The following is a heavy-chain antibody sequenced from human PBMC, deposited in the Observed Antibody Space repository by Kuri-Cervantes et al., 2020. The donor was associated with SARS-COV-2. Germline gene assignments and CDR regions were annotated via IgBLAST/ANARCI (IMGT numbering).Heavy chain of an antibody. CDR3: GKDLDTYSESPAIDP. D-gene: IGHD5-12*01. CDR1: GFTFGSYA. J-gene: IGHJ5*02. CDR2: SSRNGVIT. V-gene: IGHV3-23*01. Sequence: GESLKISCSASGFTFGSYAMYWVRQAPGKGLEWVAGSSRNGVITDYADSVKGRVIISRDNSKSTLYLQMNSLRVEDTAVYYCGKDLDTYSESPAIDPWGPGNLVHVAS.